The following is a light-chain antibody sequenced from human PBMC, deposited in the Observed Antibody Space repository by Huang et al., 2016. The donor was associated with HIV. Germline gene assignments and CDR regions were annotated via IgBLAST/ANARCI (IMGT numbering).Light chain of an antibody. CDR1: QDISNY. J-gene: IGKJ2*01. CDR3: QHSDDPYT. V-gene: IGKV1-33*01. Sequence: DIQMTQSPSSLSASVGDRVTITCQASQDISNYLSWYQHKPGRAPKPLIFDASSLETGVPSRFSGSGSGTYFTLTSASLQPEDVATYYCQHSDDPYTFGQGTKLEIK. CDR2: DAS.